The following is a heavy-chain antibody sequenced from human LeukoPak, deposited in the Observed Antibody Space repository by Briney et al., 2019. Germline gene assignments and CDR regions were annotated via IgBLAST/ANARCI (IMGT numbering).Heavy chain of an antibody. CDR1: GFTFSSYA. D-gene: IGHD4-17*01. J-gene: IGHJ4*02. CDR2: ISYDGSNK. CDR3: ARAPVTTSFYFGY. Sequence: GGSLRLSCAASGFTFSSYAMHWVRQAPGKGLEWVAVISYDGSNKYYADSVKGRFTISRDNSKNTLYLQMNSLRAEDTAVYYCARAPVTTSFYFGYWGQGTLVTVSS. V-gene: IGHV3-30*04.